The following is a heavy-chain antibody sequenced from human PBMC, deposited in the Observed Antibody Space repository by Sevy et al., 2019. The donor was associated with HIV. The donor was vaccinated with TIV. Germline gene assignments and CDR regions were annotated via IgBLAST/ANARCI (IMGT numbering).Heavy chain of an antibody. CDR1: AASISNYY. Sequence: SETLSLTCAVSAASISNYYWTWIRQPPGKGLEWIGHIYYSGSTDYNASLKSRVTLSVDTSKNHFSLKLNSVTAADTGVYYCARAIPYYDILTGRNYGVDVWGQGTTVTVSS. J-gene: IGHJ6*02. V-gene: IGHV4-59*01. CDR3: ARAIPYYDILTGRNYGVDV. D-gene: IGHD3-9*01. CDR2: IYYSGST.